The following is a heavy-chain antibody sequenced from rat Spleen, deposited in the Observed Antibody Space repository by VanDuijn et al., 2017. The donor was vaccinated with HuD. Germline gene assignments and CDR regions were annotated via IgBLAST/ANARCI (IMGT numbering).Heavy chain of an antibody. Sequence: EVQLVESGGGLVQPGRSLKLSCAASGFTFSDYYMAWVRQAPKKGLEWVASISYEGSSTYYGDSVKGRFTISRDNAKSTLYLQMNSLRSEDTATYYCARPKSSSGHYYYSSYIYDWYFDFWGPGTMVTVSS. V-gene: IGHV5-22*01. J-gene: IGHJ1*01. CDR2: ISYEGSST. D-gene: IGHD1-2*01. CDR3: ARPKSSSGHYYYSSYIYDWYFDF. CDR1: GFTFSDYY.